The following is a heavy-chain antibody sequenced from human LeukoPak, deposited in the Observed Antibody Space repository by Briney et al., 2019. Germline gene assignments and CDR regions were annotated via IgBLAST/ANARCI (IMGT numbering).Heavy chain of an antibody. V-gene: IGHV3-21*04. J-gene: IGHJ3*02. CDR3: AKELHGSGSYLAFDI. CDR2: ITTSSTYM. D-gene: IGHD3-10*01. Sequence: GGSLRLSCGVSGFTFSAYNMNWVRRTPGKGLEWVSSITTSSTYMFYADSVRGRFTISRDNAENSLYLQMNSLRAEDTAVYYCAKELHGSGSYLAFDIWGQGTMVTVSS. CDR1: GFTFSAYN.